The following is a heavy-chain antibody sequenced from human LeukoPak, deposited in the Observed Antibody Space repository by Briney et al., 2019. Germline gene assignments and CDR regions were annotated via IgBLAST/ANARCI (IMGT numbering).Heavy chain of an antibody. CDR1: GYTFTGYY. Sequence: WASVKVSCKACGYTFTGYYMHWVRQAPGQGLEWMGRINPNSGGTNYAQKFQGRVTMTRDTSVSTAYMELSRPRSDDTAVYYCARDSSSNLRYCSSTSCYTWFDPWGQGTLVTVSS. D-gene: IGHD2-2*02. CDR3: ARDSSSNLRYCSSTSCYTWFDP. J-gene: IGHJ5*02. V-gene: IGHV1-2*06. CDR2: INPNSGGT.